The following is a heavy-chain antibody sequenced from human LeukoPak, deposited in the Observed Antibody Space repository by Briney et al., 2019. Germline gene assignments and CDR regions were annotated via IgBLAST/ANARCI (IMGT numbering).Heavy chain of an antibody. J-gene: IGHJ6*02. CDR1: GFTFSSYA. CDR2: ISGSGGST. D-gene: IGHD4-17*01. CDR3: AKEGGDYGDYWYYYYGMDV. Sequence: PGGSLRLSCAASGFTFSSYAMSWVRQAPGKGLEWVSAISGSGGSTYYADSVKGRFTISRDNSKNTLYLQMNSLRAEDTAVYYCAKEGGDYGDYWYYYYGMDVWGQGTTVTVSS. V-gene: IGHV3-23*01.